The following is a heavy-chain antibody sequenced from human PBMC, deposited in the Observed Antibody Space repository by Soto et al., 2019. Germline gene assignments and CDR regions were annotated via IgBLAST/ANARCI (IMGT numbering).Heavy chain of an antibody. CDR2: ISGSGGST. D-gene: IGHD3-9*01. Sequence: PGGSLRLSCAASGFTFSSYAMSWVRQAPGKGLEWVSAISGSGGSTYYADSVKGRFTISRDNSKNTLYLQMNSLRAEDTAVYYCAKGVDDDILTGPIDYWGQGTLVTVSS. J-gene: IGHJ4*02. CDR3: AKGVDDDILTGPIDY. V-gene: IGHV3-23*01. CDR1: GFTFSSYA.